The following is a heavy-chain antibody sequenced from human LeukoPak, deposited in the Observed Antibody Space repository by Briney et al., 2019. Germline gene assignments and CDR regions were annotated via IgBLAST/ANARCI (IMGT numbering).Heavy chain of an antibody. D-gene: IGHD3-22*01. CDR2: ISYDGNNK. Sequence: PGGSLRLSCAASGFTFSSYAMHWVRQAPGKGLEWVAVISYDGNNKYYADSVKGRFTISRDNSKNTLYVQMNSLRAEDTAVYYCARDFPRATYDSSGYYYYYYYGMDVWGQGTTVTVSS. J-gene: IGHJ6*02. V-gene: IGHV3-30-3*01. CDR3: ARDFPRATYDSSGYYYYYYYGMDV. CDR1: GFTFSSYA.